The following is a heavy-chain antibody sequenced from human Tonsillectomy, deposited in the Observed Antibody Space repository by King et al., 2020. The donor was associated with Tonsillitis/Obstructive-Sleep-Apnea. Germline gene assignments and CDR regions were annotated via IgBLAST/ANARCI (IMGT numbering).Heavy chain of an antibody. Sequence: VQLVQSGAEVKKPGSSVKVSCKASGGTFSNYAISWVRQAPGQGLEWMGRIIPMLGIANYAEKFQGRVTITADKSTSTAYMELSSLRSEDTAVYYCARIRCGDSSGYYFNIDCWGQGTLVTVSS. V-gene: IGHV1-69*04. CDR1: GGTFSNYA. J-gene: IGHJ4*02. D-gene: IGHD3-22*01. CDR2: IIPMLGIA. CDR3: ARIRCGDSSGYYFNIDC.